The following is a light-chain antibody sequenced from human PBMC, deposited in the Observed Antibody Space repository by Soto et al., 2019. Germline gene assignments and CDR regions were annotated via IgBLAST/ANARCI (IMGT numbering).Light chain of an antibody. CDR1: QSVSSN. V-gene: IGKV3-15*01. CDR2: GAY. Sequence: EIVMTQSPATLSVSPGERATLSCRASQSVSSNLAWYQQKPGQAPRLLIYGAYTSATGIPATFSGSGSGTEFTLTITGLQSEDFAVYYCQQYNNWPPGTFGQGTKVEIK. CDR3: QQYNNWPPGT. J-gene: IGKJ1*01.